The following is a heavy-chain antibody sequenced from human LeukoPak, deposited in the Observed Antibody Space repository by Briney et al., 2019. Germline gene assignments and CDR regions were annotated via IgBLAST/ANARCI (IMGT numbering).Heavy chain of an antibody. CDR2: IKSKTDGGTT. V-gene: IGHV3-15*01. CDR3: TTRGTTVTTRFDY. CDR1: GFTFNIAW. D-gene: IGHD4-17*01. J-gene: IGHJ4*02. Sequence: PGGSLRLSCAVSGFTFNIAWMSWVRQAPGKGLEWVGRIKSKTDGGTTDYAAPVKGRFTISRDDSKNTLYLQVNSLKTEDTAVYYCTTRGTTVTTRFDYWGQGTLATVSS.